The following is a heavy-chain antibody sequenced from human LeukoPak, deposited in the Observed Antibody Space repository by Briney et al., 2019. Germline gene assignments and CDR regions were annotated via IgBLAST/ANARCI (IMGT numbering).Heavy chain of an antibody. J-gene: IGHJ4*02. D-gene: IGHD2-15*01. V-gene: IGHV3-21*06. CDR2: ISSSSIYI. Sequence: GGSLRLSCGVSGFTFRSFSMNWVRQAPGKGLEWVSSISSSSIYIYYADSVKGRFTISRDNAKNSLYLQMNSLRAEDTAVYYCARHISGGATLDWGQGTLVTVSS. CDR3: ARHISGGATLD. CDR1: GFTFRSFS.